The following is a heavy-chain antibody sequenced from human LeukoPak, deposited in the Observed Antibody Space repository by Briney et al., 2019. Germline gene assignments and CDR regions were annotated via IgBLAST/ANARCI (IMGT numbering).Heavy chain of an antibody. V-gene: IGHV3-11*06. J-gene: IGHJ3*02. CDR3: AAYYYGSGRRAFDI. Sequence: GRFTISRDNAKNSLYLQMNSLRAEDTAVYYCAAYYYGSGRRAFDIWGQGTMVTVSS. D-gene: IGHD3-10*01.